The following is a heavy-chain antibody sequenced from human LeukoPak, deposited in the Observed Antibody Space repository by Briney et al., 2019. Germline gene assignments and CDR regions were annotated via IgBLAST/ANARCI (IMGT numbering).Heavy chain of an antibody. CDR3: ARGLSGYASSLGY. CDR2: ISYDGSNK. J-gene: IGHJ4*02. CDR1: GFTFSSYE. Sequence: HPGGSLRLSCAASGFTFSSYEMNWVRQAPGKGLEWVAVISYDGSNKYYADSVKGRFTISRDNSKNTLYLQMNSLRAEDTAVYYCARGLSGYASSLGYWGQGTLVTVSA. D-gene: IGHD6-6*01. V-gene: IGHV3-30*04.